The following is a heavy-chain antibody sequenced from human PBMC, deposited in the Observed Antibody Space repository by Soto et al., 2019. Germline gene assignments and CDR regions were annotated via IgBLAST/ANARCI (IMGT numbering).Heavy chain of an antibody. CDR3: AAGAGGISDSSRVLYYGMNV. CDR2: IGTSGDP. Sequence: EVQLVESGGGLAQPGGSLRLSCAASGFTFSRFDLHWVRQVTGKRLEWVSGIGTSGDPYYAVSVKGRFTVSRDNAKNSIFLEMNSLRAGDTAVYYCAAGAGGISDSSRVLYYGMNVWGQGTTVTVS. CDR1: GFTFSRFD. D-gene: IGHD2-21*02. V-gene: IGHV3-13*05. J-gene: IGHJ6*02.